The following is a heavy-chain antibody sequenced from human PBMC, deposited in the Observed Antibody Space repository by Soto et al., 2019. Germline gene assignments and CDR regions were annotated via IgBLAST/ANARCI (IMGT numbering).Heavy chain of an antibody. CDR3: ARGARAAAGTRVYYDYGMDV. V-gene: IGHV1-18*01. J-gene: IGHJ6*02. CDR1: GYTFTSYG. CDR2: ISADNGNT. D-gene: IGHD6-13*01. Sequence: QVQLVQSGAEVKKPGASVKVSCKASGYTFTSYGITSVRQAPGQGLEWMGWISADNGNTHYAQKLQGRVTMTTDTSASTAYLEVGSLRSDDTAVYYCARGARAAAGTRVYYDYGMDVWGQGTTVTVSS.